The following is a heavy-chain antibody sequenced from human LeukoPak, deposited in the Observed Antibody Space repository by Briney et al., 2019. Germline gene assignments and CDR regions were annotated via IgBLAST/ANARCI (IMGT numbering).Heavy chain of an antibody. CDR3: ARGPKGYYDSSGYSYYFDY. V-gene: IGHV4-61*02. CDR2: IYTSGST. J-gene: IGHJ4*02. D-gene: IGHD3-22*01. CDR1: GGSIGSGSYY. Sequence: KPSETLSLTCTVSGGSIGSGSYYWSWIRQPAGKGLEWIGRIYTSGSTNYNPSLKSRVTMSVDTSKNQFSLKLSSVTAADTAVYYCARGPKGYYDSSGYSYYFDYWGQGTLVTVSS.